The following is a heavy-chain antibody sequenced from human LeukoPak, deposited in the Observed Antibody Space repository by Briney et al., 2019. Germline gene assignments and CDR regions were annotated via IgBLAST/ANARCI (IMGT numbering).Heavy chain of an antibody. V-gene: IGHV4-59*13. D-gene: IGHD2-2*01. CDR2: IHYSGTT. J-gene: IGHJ4*02. Sequence: PSETLSLTCIVSGGSIRPYYWSWIRQPPGEGLQYMGYIHYSGTTNYNPSLKNRVTISLGTSKNQFSLKLSSVTAADTAVYYCARAYHTDTDYLEHWGQGTLVTASS. CDR3: ARAYHTDTDYLEH. CDR1: GGSIRPYY.